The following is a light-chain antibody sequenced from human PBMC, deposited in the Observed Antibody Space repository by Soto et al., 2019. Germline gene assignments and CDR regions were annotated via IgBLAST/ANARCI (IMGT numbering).Light chain of an antibody. CDR3: QTWGTGPWV. J-gene: IGLJ3*02. Sequence: QPVLTQSPSASASLGASVRLTCTLSSGHSSYAIAWHQQQPEKGPRYLMKINSDGSHRKGDGIPDRFSGFSSGAERYLPISSLQAEDEAYYYCQTWGTGPWVFGGGTKLTVL. CDR2: INSDGSH. V-gene: IGLV4-69*01. CDR1: SGHSSYA.